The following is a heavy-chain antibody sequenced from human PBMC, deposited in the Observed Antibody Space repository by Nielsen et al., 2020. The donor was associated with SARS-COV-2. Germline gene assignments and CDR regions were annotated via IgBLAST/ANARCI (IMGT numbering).Heavy chain of an antibody. CDR1: GFTFSSYS. D-gene: IGHD6-6*01. J-gene: IGHJ5*02. Sequence: GESLKISCAASGFTFSSYSMNWVRQAPGKGLEWVSSISSRSSYIYYADSVKGRFTISRDNAKNSLYLQMSSLRAEDTAVYYCARGHIAARQVGGFDPWGQGTLVTVSS. V-gene: IGHV3-21*01. CDR3: ARGHIAARQVGGFDP. CDR2: ISSRSSYI.